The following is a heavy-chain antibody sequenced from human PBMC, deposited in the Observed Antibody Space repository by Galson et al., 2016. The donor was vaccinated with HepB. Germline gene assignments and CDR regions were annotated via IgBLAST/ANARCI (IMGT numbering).Heavy chain of an antibody. CDR1: GDTFTSQY. CDR3: AGEPPLMGTPSGIGAFDI. CDR2: FRLRGGWA. Sequence: SVKVSCKASGDTFTSQYIHWVRQAPGQGLEWMGVFRLRGGWATYAQKLPGRVTMTRDTSTTTVDMELSSLPSDDTAVYYCAGEPPLMGTPSGIGAFDIWGQGTMVTVSS. J-gene: IGHJ3*02. D-gene: IGHD4-23*01. V-gene: IGHV1-46*01.